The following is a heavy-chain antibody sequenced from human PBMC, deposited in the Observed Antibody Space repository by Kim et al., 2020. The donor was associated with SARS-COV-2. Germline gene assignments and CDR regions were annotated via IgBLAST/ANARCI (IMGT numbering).Heavy chain of an antibody. CDR1: GFTFSNAW. CDR2: IKSKTDGGTT. CDR3: TTDSERDDFWSASKYYFDY. D-gene: IGHD3-3*01. V-gene: IGHV3-15*01. Sequence: WGSLRLSCAASGFTFSNAWMSWVRQAPGKGLEWVGRIKSKTDGGTTDYAAPVKGRFTISRDDSKNTLYLQMNSLKTEDTAVYYCTTDSERDDFWSASKYYFDYWGQGTLVTVSS. J-gene: IGHJ4*02.